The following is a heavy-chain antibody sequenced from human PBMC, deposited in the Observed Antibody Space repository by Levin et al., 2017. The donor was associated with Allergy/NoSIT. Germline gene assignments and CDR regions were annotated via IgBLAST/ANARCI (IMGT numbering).Heavy chain of an antibody. CDR2: IYQSGST. D-gene: IGHD1-7*01. CDR1: GASIISGNYY. V-gene: IGHV4-39*01. Sequence: SQTLSLTCTLSGASIISGNYYWGWIRQPPGGGLEWIGNIYQSGSTFYKTSLKSRVTISVDTSKNQFSLKLTSLTAADTAVYYCARHEGGGGGLELRHWGQGTLVTVSS. J-gene: IGHJ4*02. CDR3: ARHEGGGGGLELRH.